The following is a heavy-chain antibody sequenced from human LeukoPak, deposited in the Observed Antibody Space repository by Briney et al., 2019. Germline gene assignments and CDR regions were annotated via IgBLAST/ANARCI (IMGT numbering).Heavy chain of an antibody. D-gene: IGHD6-13*01. CDR2: IYYSGST. CDR1: GGSISSYY. Sequence: PSETLSLTCTVSGGSISSYYWSWIRQPPGKGLEWIGYIYYSGSTNYNPSLKSRVTISVDTSKNQFSLKLSSVTAADTAVYYCARGSEQQLVLDAFDIWGQGTMVTVSS. CDR3: ARGSEQQLVLDAFDI. V-gene: IGHV4-59*12. J-gene: IGHJ3*02.